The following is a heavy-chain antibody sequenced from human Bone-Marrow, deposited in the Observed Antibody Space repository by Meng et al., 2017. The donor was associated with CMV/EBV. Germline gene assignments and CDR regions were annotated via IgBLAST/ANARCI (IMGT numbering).Heavy chain of an antibody. CDR3: ARGHLIGGFGESPLDY. Sequence: GGSLRLACAASGFIVSNNYMNWVRQAPGKGLEWVSVFYSGDRTDYADSVKGRFTTSRDNSKNTLYVQMNSLKPEDTAVYYCARGHLIGGFGESPLDYWGQGALVTVSS. V-gene: IGHV3-66*02. CDR1: GFIVSNNY. D-gene: IGHD3-10*01. J-gene: IGHJ4*02. CDR2: FYSGDRT.